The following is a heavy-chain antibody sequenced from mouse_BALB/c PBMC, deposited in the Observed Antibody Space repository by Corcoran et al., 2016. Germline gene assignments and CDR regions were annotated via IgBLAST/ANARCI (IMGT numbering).Heavy chain of an antibody. J-gene: IGHJ3*01. V-gene: IGHV1S136*01. Sequence: EVQLQQSGPELVKPGASVQMSCKVSGYPFTNYVIQWVEQTPGQGLEWIGYINPYSDVTKYNEQFKGKATLTSDKSSNTAYMELSRLTSEDSAVYLCTATFVYWGPGTLVTVSA. CDR3: TATFVY. CDR1: GYPFTNYV. D-gene: IGHD1-2*01. CDR2: INPYSDVT.